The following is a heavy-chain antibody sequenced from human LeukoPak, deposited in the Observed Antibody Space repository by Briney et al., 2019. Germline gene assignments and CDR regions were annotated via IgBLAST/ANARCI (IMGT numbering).Heavy chain of an antibody. D-gene: IGHD4-11*01. V-gene: IGHV1-18*04. CDR1: GFRFTSFG. CDR2: ISNYFGVT. Sequence: ASVNVSCKASGFRFTSFGVSWVRQAPGQGLEWMGWISNYFGVTHYAEKFEHRVTMTVDTSTTTAYMELRSLRYDDTAVYYCARDSDYSGNGNGDWFDPWGQGTVVTVSS. J-gene: IGHJ5*02. CDR3: ARDSDYSGNGNGDWFDP.